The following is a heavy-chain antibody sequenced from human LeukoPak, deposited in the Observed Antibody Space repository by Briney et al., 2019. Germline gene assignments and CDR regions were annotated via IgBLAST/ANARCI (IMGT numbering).Heavy chain of an antibody. Sequence: ASVKVSCKASGGTFSSYAISWVRQAPGQGLEWMGGIIPIFGTANYAQKFQGRVTITADESTSTAYMELSSLRSEDTAVYYCARERGSITGTSYHMDVWGKGTTVTVSS. CDR3: ARERGSITGTSYHMDV. CDR2: IIPIFGTA. D-gene: IGHD1-20*01. J-gene: IGHJ6*03. CDR1: GGTFSSYA. V-gene: IGHV1-69*01.